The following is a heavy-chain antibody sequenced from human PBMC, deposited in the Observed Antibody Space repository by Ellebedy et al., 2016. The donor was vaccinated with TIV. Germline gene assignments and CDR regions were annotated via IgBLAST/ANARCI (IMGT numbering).Heavy chain of an antibody. CDR1: GFTVSSNY. V-gene: IGHV3-66*01. CDR2: LYVGGGT. CDR3: ARESPSSGWYLN. D-gene: IGHD6-19*01. J-gene: IGHJ4*02. Sequence: GGSLRLXCAASGFTVSSNYMSWVRQAPGKGLEWVSTLYVGGGTYYPDSVRGRFTLSRDNSRNTLYLQMSSLRAEDTAVYYCARESPSSGWYLNWGQGTLVTVSS.